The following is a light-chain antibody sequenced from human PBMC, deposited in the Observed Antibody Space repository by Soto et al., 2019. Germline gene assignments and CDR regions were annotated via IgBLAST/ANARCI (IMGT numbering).Light chain of an antibody. J-gene: IGLJ1*01. CDR3: CSYTRSGTLI. CDR2: DVS. V-gene: IGLV2-14*01. Sequence: QSVLTQPASLSVSPGQSITISCVGTSGDIGDYNYVSWYQQHPGKVPKVIIYDVSNRPSGVSYRFSGTKSGNTASLTVSGLQAEDEADYYCCSYTRSGTLIFGTGTKVT. CDR1: SGDIGDYNY.